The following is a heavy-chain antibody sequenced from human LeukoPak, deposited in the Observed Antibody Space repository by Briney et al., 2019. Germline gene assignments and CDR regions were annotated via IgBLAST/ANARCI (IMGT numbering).Heavy chain of an antibody. V-gene: IGHV3-48*04. D-gene: IGHD3-22*01. CDR1: GFTFSSYA. CDR3: ARVYDSYMDV. Sequence: GGSLRLSCAASGFTFSSYAMHWVRQAPGKGLEWVSYISSSSSTIYYADSVKGRFTISRDNAKNSLYLQMNSLRAEDTAVYYCARVYDSYMDVWGKGTTVTISS. J-gene: IGHJ6*03. CDR2: ISSSSSTI.